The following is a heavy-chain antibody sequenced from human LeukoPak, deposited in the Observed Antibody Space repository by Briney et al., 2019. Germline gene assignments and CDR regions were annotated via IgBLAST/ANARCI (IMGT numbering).Heavy chain of an antibody. J-gene: IGHJ4*02. CDR2: IYPGDSDT. Sequence: GESLKISCKCSGYSFSNYWIGWVRQMPGNGLEWMAIIYPGDSDTRYSPSFQGQVIISADKSISTAYLQWSSLKASDTAMYYCARLSSNWSPFDCWGQGTLVTVSS. D-gene: IGHD6-13*01. V-gene: IGHV5-51*01. CDR1: GYSFSNYW. CDR3: ARLSSNWSPFDC.